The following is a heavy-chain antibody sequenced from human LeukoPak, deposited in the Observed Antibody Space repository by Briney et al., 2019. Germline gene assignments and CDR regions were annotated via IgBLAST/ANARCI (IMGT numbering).Heavy chain of an antibody. D-gene: IGHD5-18*01. J-gene: IGHJ4*02. Sequence: GGSLRLSCAASGFTFSSYAMSWVRQAPGKGLEWVSAISGSGGSTYYADSVKGRFTISRDNSKNTLYLQMNSLRAEDTAVYYCAKSYSYGYQGFWDYCGQGTLVTVSS. V-gene: IGHV3-23*01. CDR1: GFTFSSYA. CDR2: ISGSGGST. CDR3: AKSYSYGYQGFWDY.